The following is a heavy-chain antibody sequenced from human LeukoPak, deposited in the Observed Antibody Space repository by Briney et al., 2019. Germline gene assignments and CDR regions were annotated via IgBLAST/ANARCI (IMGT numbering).Heavy chain of an antibody. J-gene: IGHJ4*02. Sequence: SETLSLTCTVSGGSISTYYWSWIRQPPGKGLEWIGEINHSGSTNYYPSLKSRVTISVDTSKNQFSLKLSSVTAADTAVYYCARRRDYKNFDYWGQGTLVTVSS. V-gene: IGHV4-34*01. D-gene: IGHD3-16*01. CDR2: INHSGST. CDR1: GGSISTYY. CDR3: ARRRDYKNFDY.